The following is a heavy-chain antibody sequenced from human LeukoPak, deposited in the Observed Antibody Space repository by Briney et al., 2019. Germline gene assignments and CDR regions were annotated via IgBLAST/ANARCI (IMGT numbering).Heavy chain of an antibody. CDR2: IDPYNGDT. Sequence: ASVKVSCKASGYTFTDYGFTWVRQAPGQGLEWMGWIDPYNGDTYYAHKFQGRVTLTTDTPTSTVCMELRSLSSDDTAVYYCARGSVAVNTARGYDLWGQGTMVTVSS. V-gene: IGHV1-18*01. CDR1: GYTFTDYG. CDR3: ARGSVAVNTARGYDL. J-gene: IGHJ3*01. D-gene: IGHD3-3*01.